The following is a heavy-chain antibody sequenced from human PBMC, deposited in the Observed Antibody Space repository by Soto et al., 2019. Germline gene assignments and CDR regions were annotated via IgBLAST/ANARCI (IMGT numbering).Heavy chain of an antibody. D-gene: IGHD5-12*01. CDR3: ARVGVNGYSGYDPWDPWFDP. Sequence: GGSLRLSCAASGFTFSSYSMNWVRQAPGKGLEWVSSISSSSSYIYYADSVKGRFTISRDNAKNSLYLQMNSLRAEDTAVYYCARVGVNGYSGYDPWDPWFDPWGQGTLVTVSS. CDR1: GFTFSSYS. CDR2: ISSSSSYI. V-gene: IGHV3-21*01. J-gene: IGHJ5*02.